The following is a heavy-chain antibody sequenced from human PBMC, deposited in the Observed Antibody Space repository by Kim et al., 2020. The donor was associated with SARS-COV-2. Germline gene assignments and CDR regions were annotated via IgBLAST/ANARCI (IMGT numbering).Heavy chain of an antibody. V-gene: IGHV3-21*01. J-gene: IGHJ5*02. CDR1: GFTFSNYN. CDR3: ARGQLRLDNWFDP. D-gene: IGHD1-1*01. Sequence: GGSLRLSCAASGFTFSNYNMNWVRQAPGKRLEWVSFISTVSDHIYYADSVKGRFTISRDNTKNSLHLQMDSLRADDSAVYYCARGQLRLDNWFDPWGQGTLVTVS. CDR2: ISTVSDHI.